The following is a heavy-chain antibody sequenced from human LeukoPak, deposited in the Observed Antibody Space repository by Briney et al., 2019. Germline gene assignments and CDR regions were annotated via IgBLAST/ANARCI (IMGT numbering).Heavy chain of an antibody. D-gene: IGHD4-23*01. CDR1: GGTFSSYA. V-gene: IGHV1-69*04. CDR3: ARDRDDYGGNLGY. CDR2: IIPIFGIA. J-gene: IGHJ4*02. Sequence: ASVKVSCKASGGTFSSYAISWVRQAPGQGLEWMGRIIPIFGIANYAQKFQGRATITADKSTSTAYMELSSLRSEDTAVYYCARDRDDYGGNLGYWGQGTLVTVSP.